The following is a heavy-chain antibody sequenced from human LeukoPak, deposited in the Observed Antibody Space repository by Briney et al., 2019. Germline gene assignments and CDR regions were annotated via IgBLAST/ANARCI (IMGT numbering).Heavy chain of an antibody. J-gene: IGHJ4*02. Sequence: GGSLRLSCAACGFTFSSYAMHWVRQAPGKGLEWVAVISYDGSNKYYADSVKGRFTISRDNSKNTLYLQMNSLRAEDTAVYYCARVEGRFYGSGSYRGFDYWGRGTLVTVSS. CDR2: ISYDGSNK. CDR3: ARVEGRFYGSGSYRGFDY. V-gene: IGHV3-30*04. CDR1: GFTFSSYA. D-gene: IGHD3-10*01.